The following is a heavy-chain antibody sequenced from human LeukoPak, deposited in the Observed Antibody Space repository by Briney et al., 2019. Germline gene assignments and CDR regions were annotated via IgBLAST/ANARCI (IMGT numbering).Heavy chain of an antibody. CDR2: IIPIFGTA. Sequence: SVKVSCKASGGTFSSDASSWVRQAPGQGLEGMGGIIPIFGTANYAEKFQGRVTITTDESTSTAYMELSSLRSEDTAVYYCARESGYCSGGSCYSYYYMDVWGKGPTVTVSS. D-gene: IGHD2-15*01. CDR1: GGTFSSDA. J-gene: IGHJ6*03. CDR3: ARESGYCSGGSCYSYYYMDV. V-gene: IGHV1-69*05.